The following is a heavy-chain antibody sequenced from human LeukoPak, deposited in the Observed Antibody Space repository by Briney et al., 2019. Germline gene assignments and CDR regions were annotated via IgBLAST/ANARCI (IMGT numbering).Heavy chain of an antibody. J-gene: IGHJ4*02. Sequence: SETLSLTCTVSGGSVSGYYRSWIRRPPGRGLGWIGYIFYSGTTLYSPSLKSRVTMSVDTSENQFSLKLSSVTAADTAVYYCARHDVVPVIRRGFDFWGQGILVTVSS. CDR3: ARHDVVPVIRRGFDF. V-gene: IGHV4-59*08. CDR2: IFYSGTT. CDR1: GGSVSGYY. D-gene: IGHD2-21*02.